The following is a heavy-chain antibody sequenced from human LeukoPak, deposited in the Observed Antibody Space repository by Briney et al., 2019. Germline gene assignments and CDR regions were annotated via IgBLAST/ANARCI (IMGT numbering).Heavy chain of an antibody. D-gene: IGHD3-3*01. CDR2: ISAYNGNT. CDR1: GYTFTSYG. V-gene: IGHV1-18*01. CDR3: ARHTTVDFWSGYFFSYYGMDV. Sequence: ASVKVSCKASGYTFTSYGISWVRQAPGQGLEWMGWISAYNGNTNYAQKLQGRVTMTTDTSTSTAYMELRSLRSDDTAVYYCARHTTVDFWSGYFFSYYGMDVWGQGTTVTVSS. J-gene: IGHJ6*02.